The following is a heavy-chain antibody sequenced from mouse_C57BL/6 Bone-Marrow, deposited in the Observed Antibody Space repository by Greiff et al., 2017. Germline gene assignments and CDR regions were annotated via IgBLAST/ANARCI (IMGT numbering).Heavy chain of an antibody. D-gene: IGHD2-4*01. V-gene: IGHV1-75*01. CDR2: IFPGSGST. J-gene: IGHJ4*01. CDR3: SRERGIRRAMDY. Sequence: QVQLKESGPELVKPGASVKISCKASGYTFTDYYINWVKQRPGQGLEWIGWIFPGSGSTYYNEKFKGKDTLTVDKSSSTAYMLLSSLTSEDSAVYFCSRERGIRRAMDYWGQGTSVTVSS. CDR1: GYTFTDYY.